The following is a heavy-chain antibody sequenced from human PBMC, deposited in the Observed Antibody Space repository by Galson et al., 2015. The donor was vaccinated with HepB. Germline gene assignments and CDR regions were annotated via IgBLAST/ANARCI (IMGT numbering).Heavy chain of an antibody. V-gene: IGHV4-59*01. D-gene: IGHD2-2*01. Sequence: SETLSLTCTVSGGSISSYSWNWIRQPPGKGLEWIGYIYYSGSTNYNPSLKSRVTISVDTSKNQFSLKMSSVTAADTAMYYCARGATYQPLWGEGTLVTVSS. CDR2: IYYSGST. CDR3: ARGATYQPL. J-gene: IGHJ4*02. CDR1: GGSISSYS.